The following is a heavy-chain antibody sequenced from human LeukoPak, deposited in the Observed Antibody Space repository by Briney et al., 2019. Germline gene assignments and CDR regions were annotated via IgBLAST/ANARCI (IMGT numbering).Heavy chain of an antibody. CDR2: IKSDGSST. Sequence: GGSLRLSCAASGFTFSSYWMHWVRQAPGKGLVWVSRIKSDGSSTSYADSVKGRFTISRDNSKNTLYLQMNSLRAEDTAVYYCAKVRWDNSGWYYLDNWGQGTLVTVSS. CDR1: GFTFSSYW. CDR3: AKVRWDNSGWYYLDN. J-gene: IGHJ4*02. D-gene: IGHD6-19*01. V-gene: IGHV3-74*01.